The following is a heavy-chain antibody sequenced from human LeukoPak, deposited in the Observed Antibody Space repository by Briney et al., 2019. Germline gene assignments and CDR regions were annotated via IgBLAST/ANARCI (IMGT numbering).Heavy chain of an antibody. D-gene: IGHD3-9*01. CDR1: GFTFSSYG. J-gene: IGHJ4*02. CDR2: IRYDGSNK. Sequence: GGSLRLSCAASGFTFSSYGMHWVRQAPGKGLEWVAFIRYDGSNKYYADSVKGRFTISRDNAKNTLYLQMNSLRAEDTAVYYCASNLRDILDYWGQGTLVTVSS. V-gene: IGHV3-30*02. CDR3: ASNLRDILDY.